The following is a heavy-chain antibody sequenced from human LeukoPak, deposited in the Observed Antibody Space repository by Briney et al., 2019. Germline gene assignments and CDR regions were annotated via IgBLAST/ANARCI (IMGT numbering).Heavy chain of an antibody. Sequence: GESLKISCKGSGYSFTSYWIGWVRQMPGKGLEGMVIIYPGDSDTRYSPSFEGQVTISADNSITTAYLQWSRRKASDTAMYCWARRAYYGDYVVYWGQGTLVTVSS. CDR3: ARRAYYGDYVVY. V-gene: IGHV5-51*01. CDR2: IYPGDSDT. CDR1: GYSFTSYW. D-gene: IGHD4-17*01. J-gene: IGHJ4*02.